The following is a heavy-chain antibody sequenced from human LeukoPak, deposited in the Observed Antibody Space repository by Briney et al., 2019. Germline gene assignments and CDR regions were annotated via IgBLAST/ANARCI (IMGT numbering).Heavy chain of an antibody. CDR1: GVPISSYS. V-gene: IGHV4-59*08. Sequence: PSETLSLTCTVSGVPISSYSWSWIRQPPGRGLEWIGQIYYTGTTNHYPSLRSRVTISEDTSTNQFSLNLHSVTAADTAVYYCARQIETAGTVFDYWSQGTLVTVSS. CDR2: IYYTGTT. J-gene: IGHJ4*02. D-gene: IGHD6-13*01. CDR3: ARQIETAGTVFDY.